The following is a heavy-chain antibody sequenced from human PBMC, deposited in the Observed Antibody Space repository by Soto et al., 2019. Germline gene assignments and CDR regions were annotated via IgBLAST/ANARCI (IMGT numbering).Heavy chain of an antibody. CDR3: ARIDNSGYDRPFDY. V-gene: IGHV2-26*01. CDR2: IFSNDEK. Sequence: SGPTLVNPTETLTLTCTVSGSSLSNARMGVSWIRQPPGKALEWLAHIFSNDEKSYSTSLKSRLTISKDTSKSQVVLTMTNMDPVDTATYYCARIDNSGYDRPFDYWGQGTLVTVSS. D-gene: IGHD5-12*01. CDR1: GSSLSNARMG. J-gene: IGHJ4*02.